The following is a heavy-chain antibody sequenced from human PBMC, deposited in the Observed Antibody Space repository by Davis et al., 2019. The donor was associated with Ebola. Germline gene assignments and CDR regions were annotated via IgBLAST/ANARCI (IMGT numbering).Heavy chain of an antibody. V-gene: IGHV3-7*01. Sequence: GGSLRLSCAASGFTFSSYWMTWVRQAPGKGLEWVANINQVGSNKQYVDSVKGRFTISRDNAENSLFLQLNNLRAEDTALYYCARLPSGVGRALDYWGHGTLVTVSS. CDR1: GFTFSSYW. CDR3: ARLPSGVGRALDY. D-gene: IGHD5-12*01. CDR2: INQVGSNK. J-gene: IGHJ4*01.